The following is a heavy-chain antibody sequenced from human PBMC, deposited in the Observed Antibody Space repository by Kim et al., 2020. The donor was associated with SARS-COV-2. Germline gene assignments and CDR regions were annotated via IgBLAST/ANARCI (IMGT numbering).Heavy chain of an antibody. D-gene: IGHD3-22*01. CDR1: GYSFTSYW. CDR3: ARQGPPYYYDSSGTKSPWFDP. V-gene: IGHV5-51*01. J-gene: IGHJ5*02. Sequence: GESLKISCKGSGYSFTSYWIGWVRQMPGKGLEWMGIIYPGDSDTRYSPSFQGQVTISADKSISTAYLQWSSLKASDTAMYYCARQGPPYYYDSSGTKSPWFDPWGQGTLVTVSS. CDR2: IYPGDSDT.